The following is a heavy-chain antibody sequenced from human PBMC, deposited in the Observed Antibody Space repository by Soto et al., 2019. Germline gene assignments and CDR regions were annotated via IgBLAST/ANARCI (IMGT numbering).Heavy chain of an antibody. D-gene: IGHD3-10*01. J-gene: IGHJ5*02. V-gene: IGHV6-1*01. CDR3: VRDRYSSSGWFDP. CDR1: GGSVASYSAA. CDR2: TYYRSRFFS. Sequence: QTLSVTCAISGGSVASYSAAWNWIRKSPSGGLEWLGRTYYRSRFFSDYAESVKSRIIINPDTSKNQFSLQLKSVTPEDTAVYYCVRDRYSSSGWFDPWGQGTPVTVSS.